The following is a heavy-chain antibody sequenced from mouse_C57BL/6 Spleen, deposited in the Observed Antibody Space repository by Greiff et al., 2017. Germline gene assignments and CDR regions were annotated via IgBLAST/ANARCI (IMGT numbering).Heavy chain of an antibody. V-gene: IGHV1-52*01. Sequence: QVHVKQPGAELVRPGSSVKLSCKASGYTFTSYWMHWVKQRPIQGLEWIGNIDPSDSETHYNQKFKDKATLTVDKSSSTAYMQLSSLTSEDSAVYYCASYGSSYWYFDVWGTGTTVTVSS. CDR2: IDPSDSET. D-gene: IGHD1-1*01. CDR3: ASYGSSYWYFDV. J-gene: IGHJ1*03. CDR1: GYTFTSYW.